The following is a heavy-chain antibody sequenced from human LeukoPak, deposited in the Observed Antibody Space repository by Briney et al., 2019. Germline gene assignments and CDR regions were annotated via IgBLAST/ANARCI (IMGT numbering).Heavy chain of an antibody. V-gene: IGHV4-59*08. Sequence: SETLSLTCTVSGGSIRSNYWSWVRQPPGKGLEWIGYIYYSGSTNYNPSLKSRVTISVATSKNQFSLNLSSVTAADTAVYYCARLPSFRTMMGSAPTYYFDYWGQGTLVTVSS. CDR1: GGSIRSNY. D-gene: IGHD3-22*01. J-gene: IGHJ4*02. CDR2: IYYSGST. CDR3: ARLPSFRTMMGSAPTYYFDY.